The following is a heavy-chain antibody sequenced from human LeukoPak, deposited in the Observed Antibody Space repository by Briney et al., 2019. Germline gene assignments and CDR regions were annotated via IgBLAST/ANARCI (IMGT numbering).Heavy chain of an antibody. CDR2: ISGSGGST. CDR3: AKDFSPYGSGTPV. J-gene: IGHJ6*02. Sequence: GGSLRLSCAASGFTFGSYAMSWVRQAPGKGLEWVSAISGSGGSTYYADSVKGRFTISRDNPKNTLYLQMNSLRAEDTAVYYCAKDFSPYGSGTPVWGQGTTVTVSS. V-gene: IGHV3-23*01. CDR1: GFTFGSYA. D-gene: IGHD3-10*01.